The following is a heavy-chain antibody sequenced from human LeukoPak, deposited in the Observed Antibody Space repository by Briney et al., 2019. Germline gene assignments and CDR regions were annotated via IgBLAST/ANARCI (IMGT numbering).Heavy chain of an antibody. J-gene: IGHJ4*02. CDR1: GITLSNYG. V-gene: IGHV3-23*01. CDR2: ISGSGGST. Sequence: GGSLRLSCAVSGITLSNYGMSWVRHAPGKGLEWVAGISGSGGSTTYADSVKGRFTISRDNPKNTLYLHMNNLRAEDTAVYFCAKRGVVIRVILVGFHKEAYYYDSWGQGALVTVSS. CDR3: AKRGVVIRVILVGFHKEAYYYDS. D-gene: IGHD3-22*01.